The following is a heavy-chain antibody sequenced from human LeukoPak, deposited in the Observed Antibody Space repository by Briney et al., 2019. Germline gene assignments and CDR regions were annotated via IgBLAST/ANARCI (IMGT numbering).Heavy chain of an antibody. CDR3: AREGGFYRPLDY. Sequence: ASETLSLTCGVSGGSVINTNWWTWVRQPPGKGLEWIGEVHLDGRTNYNPSIESRLTMSVDVSENQVSLKLTSVTAADTAVYYCAREGGFYRPLDYSGQGTLVTVSS. J-gene: IGHJ4*02. D-gene: IGHD3-3*01. CDR1: GGSVINTNW. CDR2: VHLDGRT. V-gene: IGHV4-4*02.